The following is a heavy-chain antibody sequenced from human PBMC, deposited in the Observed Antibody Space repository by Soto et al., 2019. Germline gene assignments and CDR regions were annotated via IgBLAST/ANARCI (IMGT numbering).Heavy chain of an antibody. Sequence: SVKVSCKASGGTFSSYAISWVRQAPGQGLEWMGGIIPIFGTANYAQKFQGRVTITADKSTSTAYMELSSLRSEDTAVYYCARWDIVATITSPSYYYYYGMDVWGQGTTVTVSS. D-gene: IGHD5-12*01. J-gene: IGHJ6*02. V-gene: IGHV1-69*06. CDR2: IIPIFGTA. CDR1: GGTFSSYA. CDR3: ARWDIVATITSPSYYYYYGMDV.